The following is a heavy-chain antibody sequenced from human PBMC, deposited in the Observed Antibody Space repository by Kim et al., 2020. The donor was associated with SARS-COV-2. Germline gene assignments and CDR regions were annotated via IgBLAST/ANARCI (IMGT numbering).Heavy chain of an antibody. CDR1: GGSISSSSYY. CDR3: ARRVTMVRGVIITGDSFGP. D-gene: IGHD3-10*01. V-gene: IGHV4-39*01. Sequence: SQTLSLTCTVSGGSISSSSYYWGWIRQPPGKGLEWIGSIYYSGSTYYNPSLKSRVTISVDTSKNQFSLKLSSVTAADTAVYYCARRVTMVRGVIITGDSFGPWGQGTLVTVSS. CDR2: IYYSGST. J-gene: IGHJ5*02.